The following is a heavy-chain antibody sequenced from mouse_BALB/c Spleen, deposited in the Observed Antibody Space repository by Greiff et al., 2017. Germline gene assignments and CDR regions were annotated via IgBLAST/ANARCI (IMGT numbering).Heavy chain of an antibody. D-gene: IGHD1-1*01. J-gene: IGHJ3*01. CDR2: IGYDGSN. Sequence: EVQLQQSGPGLVNPSQSLSLTCSVTGYSFTSGYYWYWIRQFPGNTLEWMGYIGYDGSNNYNPSLKNRISITRDTSKNQFFLKLNSVTTEDTATYYCARGITTVEGFAYWGQGTLVTVSA. CDR1: GYSFTSGYY. V-gene: IGHV3-6*02. CDR3: ARGITTVEGFAY.